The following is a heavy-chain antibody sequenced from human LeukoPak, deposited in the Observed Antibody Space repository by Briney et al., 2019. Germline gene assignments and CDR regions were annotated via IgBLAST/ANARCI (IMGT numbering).Heavy chain of an antibody. D-gene: IGHD6-19*01. CDR3: ARRSVAGSLDY. CDR2: TKEDGGEK. J-gene: IGHJ4*02. Sequence: GGSLRLSCAASGFTFSTYWMSWVRQAPGKGLEWVANTKEDGGEKYYVDSVKGRFTIFRDNAENSLYLQMNSLRAEDTAVYYCARRSVAGSLDYWGQGTLVTASS. V-gene: IGHV3-7*01. CDR1: GFTFSTYW.